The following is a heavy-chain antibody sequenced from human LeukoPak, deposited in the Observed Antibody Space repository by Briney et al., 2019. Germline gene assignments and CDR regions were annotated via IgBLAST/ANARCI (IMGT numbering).Heavy chain of an antibody. CDR2: IYHSRST. V-gene: IGHV4-30-2*01. J-gene: IGHJ4*02. CDR1: GGSISSGGYY. D-gene: IGHD6-19*01. CDR3: ARDGSGLDY. Sequence: SETLSLTCTVSGGSISSGGYYWSWIRQPPGKGLEWIGYIYHSRSTYYNPSLKSRVTISVDRSKNQFSLKLSSVTAADTAVYYCARDGSGLDYWGQGTLVTVSS.